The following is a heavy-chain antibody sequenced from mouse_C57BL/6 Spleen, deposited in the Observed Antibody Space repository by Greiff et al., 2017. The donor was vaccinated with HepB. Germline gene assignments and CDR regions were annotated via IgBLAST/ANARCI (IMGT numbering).Heavy chain of an antibody. CDR1: GYSFTDYN. V-gene: IGHV1-39*01. Sequence: SGPELVKPGASVKISCKASGYSFTDYNMNWVKQSNGKSLEWIGVINPDYGTTSYNQKFKGKATFTVDPSSSTAYMQLNSLTSEDSAVYYCARRGNYERVYFDYWGQGTTLTVSS. D-gene: IGHD2-4*01. CDR3: ARRGNYERVYFDY. J-gene: IGHJ2*01. CDR2: INPDYGTT.